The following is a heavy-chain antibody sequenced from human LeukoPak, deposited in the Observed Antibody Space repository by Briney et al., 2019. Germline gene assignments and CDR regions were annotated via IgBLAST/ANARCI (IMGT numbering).Heavy chain of an antibody. V-gene: IGHV3-30*18. CDR2: ISYDGSNK. D-gene: IGHD6-13*01. J-gene: IGHJ4*02. Sequence: GRTLRLSCAASGFTFSSYGMHWVRQAPGKGLEWVAVISYDGSNKYYADSVKGRFTISRDNSKNTLYLQMNSLRAEDTAVYYCAKDRGSIAAGGSDCWGQGTLVTVSS. CDR1: GFTFSSYG. CDR3: AKDRGSIAAGGSDC.